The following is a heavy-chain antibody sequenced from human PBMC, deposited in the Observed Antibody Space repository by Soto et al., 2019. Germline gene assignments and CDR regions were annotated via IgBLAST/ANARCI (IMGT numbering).Heavy chain of an antibody. CDR3: ARGSSRSGGSWVPDY. V-gene: IGHV3-21*01. J-gene: IGHJ4*02. CDR2: ISSSSSYI. D-gene: IGHD2-15*01. CDR1: GFTFSSYS. Sequence: EVQLVESGGGLVKPGGSLRLSCAASGFTFSSYSMNWVRQAPGKGLEWVSSISSSSSYIYYADSVKGRFTISRDNAKNSLYLQMNSLRAEDTAVYYCARGSSRSGGSWVPDYWGQGTLVTVSS.